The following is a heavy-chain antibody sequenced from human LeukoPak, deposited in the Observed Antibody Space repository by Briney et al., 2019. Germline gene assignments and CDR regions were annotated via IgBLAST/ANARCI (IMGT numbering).Heavy chain of an antibody. CDR3: ARVATVTTPAWMGV. J-gene: IGHJ6*02. Sequence: PMASVKVSCKASGYTFTSYAMHWVRQAPGQRLEWMGWINAGNGNTKYSQKFQGRVTITRDTSASTAYMELSSLRSEDTAVYYCARVATVTTPAWMGVWGQGTTVTVSS. V-gene: IGHV1-3*01. CDR2: INAGNGNT. D-gene: IGHD4-17*01. CDR1: GYTFTSYA.